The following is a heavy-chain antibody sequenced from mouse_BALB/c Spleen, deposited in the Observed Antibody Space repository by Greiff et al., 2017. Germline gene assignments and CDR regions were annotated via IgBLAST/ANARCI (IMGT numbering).Heavy chain of an antibody. CDR1: GFTFSSYT. J-gene: IGHJ1*01. CDR3: TRVPEGWYFDV. CDR2: ISSGGSYT. V-gene: IGHV5-6-4*01. Sequence: EVHLVESGGGLVKPGGSLKLSCAASGFTFSSYTMSWVRQTPEKRLEWVATISSGGSYTYYPDSVKGRFTISRDNAKNTLYLQMSSLKSEDTAMYYCTRVPEGWYFDVWGAGTTVTVSS.